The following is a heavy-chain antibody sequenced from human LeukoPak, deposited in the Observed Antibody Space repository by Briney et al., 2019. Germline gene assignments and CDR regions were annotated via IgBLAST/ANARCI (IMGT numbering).Heavy chain of an antibody. D-gene: IGHD6-13*01. CDR3: ARGSSSWHANWYFDL. J-gene: IGHJ2*01. Sequence: GGSLRLSCAASGFTLSSYAMNWVRQAPGRGLEWVSSISSSSGYIHYADSVKGRFTISRDNAKNSVYLQMDCLRAEDTAVYYCARGSSSWHANWYFDLWGRGTLVTVSS. CDR2: ISSSSGYI. CDR1: GFTLSSYA. V-gene: IGHV3-21*01.